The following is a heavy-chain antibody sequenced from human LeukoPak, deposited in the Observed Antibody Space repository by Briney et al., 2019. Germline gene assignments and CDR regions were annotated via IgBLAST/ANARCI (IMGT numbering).Heavy chain of an antibody. V-gene: IGHV4-34*01. CDR2: INHSGST. J-gene: IGHJ3*02. CDR3: ARESKDAFDI. CDR1: GGSFSGYY. Sequence: SETLSLTCAVYGGSFSGYYWSWIRQPPGKGLEWIGEINHSGSTNYNPSLKSRVTISVDTSKNQFSLKLSSVTAADTAVYYCARESKDAFDIWGQGTMVTVSS.